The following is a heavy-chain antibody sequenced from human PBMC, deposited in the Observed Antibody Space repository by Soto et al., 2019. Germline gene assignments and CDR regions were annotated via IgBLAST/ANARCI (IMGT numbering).Heavy chain of an antibody. CDR3: ARDSCSSTSCYRPMGPFDY. CDR1: GFTFSSYG. Sequence: QVQLVESGGGVVQPGRSLRLSCAASGFTFSSYGMHWVRQAPGKGLEWVAVIWCDGSNKYYADSVKGRFTISRDNSKNTLYLQMNSLRAEDTAVYYCARDSCSSTSCYRPMGPFDYWGQGTLVTVSS. CDR2: IWCDGSNK. D-gene: IGHD2-2*01. V-gene: IGHV3-33*01. J-gene: IGHJ4*02.